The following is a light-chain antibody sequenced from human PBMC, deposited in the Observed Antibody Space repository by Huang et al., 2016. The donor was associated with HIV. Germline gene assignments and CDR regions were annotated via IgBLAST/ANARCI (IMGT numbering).Light chain of an antibody. J-gene: IGKJ1*01. CDR2: GAS. CDR1: QSITTY. V-gene: IGKV1-39*01. Sequence: DIQMTQSPSSLSASVGDRVTITCRASQSITTYLNWYQQRPGQAPNLLIYGASHLQTGVPSRFSGSGSGTDFTLTISNLQPEDFAAYFCQQTSSSPRTFGQGTKV. CDR3: QQTSSSPRT.